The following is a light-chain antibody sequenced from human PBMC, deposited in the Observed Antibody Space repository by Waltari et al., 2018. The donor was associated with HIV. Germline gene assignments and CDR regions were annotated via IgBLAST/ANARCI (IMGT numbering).Light chain of an antibody. CDR2: EVS. V-gene: IGLV2-23*02. Sequence: QSALTQPASVSGSPGQSITISCTGTSSDVGSYNLVSWYQQHPGKAPTLMIYEVSKRTSGVSNRFSGSKSGNTASLTISGLQAEDEADYYCCSYAGSSTLVFGGGTKLTVL. J-gene: IGLJ3*02. CDR3: CSYAGSSTLV. CDR1: SSDVGSYNL.